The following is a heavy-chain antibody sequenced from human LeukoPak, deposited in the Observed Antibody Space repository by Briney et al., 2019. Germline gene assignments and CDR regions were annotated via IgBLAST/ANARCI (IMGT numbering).Heavy chain of an antibody. CDR1: GDSVSSDSHY. D-gene: IGHD4-17*01. V-gene: IGHV4-61*01. J-gene: IGHJ5*02. Sequence: SETLSLTCKVSGDSVSSDSHYWSWIRQPPVQGLEWIGYIHNSGSTKYNASLKSRLTISVDTSKNQFSLEVTSVTAADTAVYYCARTNYGDYNWFDPWGQGTLVTVSS. CDR3: ARTNYGDYNWFDP. CDR2: IHNSGST.